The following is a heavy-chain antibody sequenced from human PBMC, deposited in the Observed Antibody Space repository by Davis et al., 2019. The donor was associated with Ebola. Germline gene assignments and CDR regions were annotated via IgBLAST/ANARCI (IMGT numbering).Heavy chain of an antibody. CDR3: ARDWDYYGSGSYYNVGRFRTEFDP. J-gene: IGHJ5*02. CDR1: GGTFSSYA. V-gene: IGHV1-69*06. Sequence: SVKVSCKASGGTFSSYAISWVRQAPGQGLEWMGGIIPIFGTANYAQKFQGRVTITADKSTSTAYMELSSLRSEDTAVYYCARDWDYYGSGSYYNVGRFRTEFDPWGQGTLVTVSS. D-gene: IGHD3-10*01. CDR2: IIPIFGTA.